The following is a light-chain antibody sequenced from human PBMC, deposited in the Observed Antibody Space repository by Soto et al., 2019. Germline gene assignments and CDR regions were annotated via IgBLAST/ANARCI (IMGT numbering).Light chain of an antibody. CDR1: QSVSRRY. V-gene: IGKV3-20*01. J-gene: IGKJ1*01. Sequence: EIVLTQSPGTLSLSPGERATLSCRASQSVSRRYLAWYQQKLGQAPRLLIYVASSRATGIPDRFSGSGSGTDFTLTISRLEAEDFAVYYGQQYDSSPWTFGRGTKVEIK. CDR2: VAS. CDR3: QQYDSSPWT.